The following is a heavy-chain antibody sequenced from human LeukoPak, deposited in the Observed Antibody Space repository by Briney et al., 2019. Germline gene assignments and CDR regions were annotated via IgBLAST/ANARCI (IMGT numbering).Heavy chain of an antibody. D-gene: IGHD3-16*02. CDR1: GYTFTGYY. Sequence: GASVKVSCKASGYTFTGYYMHWVRQAPGQGLEWMGWINPNSGGTNYAQKFQGRVTMTRDTSISTAYMELSRLRSDDTAVYYCAKPMRPPPRHIPTDTFGGVIDHLDAFDIWGQGTMVTVSS. CDR3: AKPMRPPPRHIPTDTFGGVIDHLDAFDI. J-gene: IGHJ3*02. V-gene: IGHV1-2*02. CDR2: INPNSGGT.